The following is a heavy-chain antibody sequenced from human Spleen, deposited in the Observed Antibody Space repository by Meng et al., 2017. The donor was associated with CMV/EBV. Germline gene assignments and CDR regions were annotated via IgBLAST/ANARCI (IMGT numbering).Heavy chain of an antibody. Sequence: ESLKISCAASGFAFSNYGMSWVRQAPGKGLEWVSAISGGNGGSTYYADSVKGRFTISRDASKNTLSLQLNSLRVEDTAIYSCAKDQNNWNGWYFDFWGQGLLVTVSS. CDR1: GFAFSNYG. J-gene: IGHJ4*02. V-gene: IGHV3-23*01. CDR2: ISGGNGGST. CDR3: AKDQNNWNGWYFDF. D-gene: IGHD1-1*01.